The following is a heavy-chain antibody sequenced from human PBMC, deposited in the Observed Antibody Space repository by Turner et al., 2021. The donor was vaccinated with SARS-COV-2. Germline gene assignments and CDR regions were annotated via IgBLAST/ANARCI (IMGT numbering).Heavy chain of an antibody. Sequence: QLQLQESGPGLVKPSATLSLTCTFSGGSVSSTSWSWIRQSPGRGLEWIGYFYKIGSSDYNPTLRSRVTISVDTSKNQLSLNLISVTAAETAVYYCARHQGSASGYDHGMNVWGQGTAVIVSS. CDR3: ARHQGSASGYDHGMNV. J-gene: IGHJ6*02. D-gene: IGHD1-26*01. CDR2: FYKIGSS. V-gene: IGHV4-59*08. CDR1: GGSVSSTS.